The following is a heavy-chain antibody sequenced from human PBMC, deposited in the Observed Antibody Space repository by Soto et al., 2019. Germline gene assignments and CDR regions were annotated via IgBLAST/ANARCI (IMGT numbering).Heavy chain of an antibody. Sequence: QVHLQQWGAGLLKPSETLSLTCAVYGESFIGYYWTWIRQHTGKGLEWIGEINHRGSANYNPSLKSRVTISVDTSNNQFSLKLSSVTAADTSVYYCARTDIVTTNCFDPWGQGTLVTVSS. J-gene: IGHJ5*02. CDR1: GESFIGYY. V-gene: IGHV4-34*02. D-gene: IGHD5-12*01. CDR3: ARTDIVTTNCFDP. CDR2: INHRGSA.